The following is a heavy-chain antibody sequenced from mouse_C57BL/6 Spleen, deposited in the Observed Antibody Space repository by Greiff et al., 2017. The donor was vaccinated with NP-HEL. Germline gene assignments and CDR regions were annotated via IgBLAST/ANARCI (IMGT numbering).Heavy chain of an antibody. CDR2: INPSSGYT. D-gene: IGHD1-1*01. CDR3: ALTTVVATPFDY. CDR1: GYTFTSYW. J-gene: IGHJ2*01. Sequence: QVQLQQSGAELAKPGASVKLSCKASGYTFTSYWMHWVKQRPGKGLEWIGYINPSSGYTKSNQKFKDKATLTADKSSSTAYMQLSSLKYEDSAVYYCALTTVVATPFDYWGQGTTLTVSS. V-gene: IGHV1-7*01.